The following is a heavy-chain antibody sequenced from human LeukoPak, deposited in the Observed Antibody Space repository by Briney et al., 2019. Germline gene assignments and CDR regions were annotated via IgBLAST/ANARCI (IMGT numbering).Heavy chain of an antibody. Sequence: SETLSLTCTVSGGSISSGGYYWSWIRQHPGKGLEWIGYIYYSGSTYYNPSLKSRVTISVDTSKNQFSLKLSSVTAADTAVYYCAREKSSSLSYYYYYMDVWGKGTTVTVSS. J-gene: IGHJ6*03. CDR1: GGSISSGGYY. CDR2: IYYSGST. V-gene: IGHV4-31*03. CDR3: AREKSSSLSYYYYYMDV. D-gene: IGHD6-13*01.